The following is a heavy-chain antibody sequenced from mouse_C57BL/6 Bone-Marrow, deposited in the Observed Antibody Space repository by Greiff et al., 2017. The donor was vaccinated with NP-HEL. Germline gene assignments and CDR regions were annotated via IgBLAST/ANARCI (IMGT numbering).Heavy chain of an antibody. D-gene: IGHD2-3*01. CDR3: ARDDGYHPFYAMDC. Sequence: QVQLQQSGPELVKPGASVKISCKASGYTFTDYYINWVKQRPGQGLEWIGWIFPGSGSTYYNEKFKGKATLTVDKSSSTAYMLLSSLTSEDSSVNFCARDDGYHPFYAMDCWGQGTSVTVSS. J-gene: IGHJ4*01. CDR1: GYTFTDYY. CDR2: IFPGSGST. V-gene: IGHV1-75*01.